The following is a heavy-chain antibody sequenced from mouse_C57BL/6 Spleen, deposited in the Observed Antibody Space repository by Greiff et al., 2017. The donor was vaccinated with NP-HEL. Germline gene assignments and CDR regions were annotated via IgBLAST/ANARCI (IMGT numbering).Heavy chain of an antibody. D-gene: IGHD2-4*01. CDR1: GYTFTDYY. CDR3: ARRGRLPHYYAMDY. Sequence: EVKLQQSGPELVKPGASVKISCKASGYTFTDYYMNWVKQSHGKSLEWIGDINPNNGGTSYNQKFKGKATLTVDKSSSTAYMELRSLTSEDSAVYYCARRGRLPHYYAMDYWGQGTSVTVSS. CDR2: INPNNGGT. J-gene: IGHJ4*01. V-gene: IGHV1-26*01.